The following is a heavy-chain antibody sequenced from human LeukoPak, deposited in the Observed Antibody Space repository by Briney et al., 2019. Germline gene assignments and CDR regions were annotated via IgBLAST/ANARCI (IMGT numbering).Heavy chain of an antibody. CDR1: GGSFSGYY. Sequence: PSETLSLTCAVYGGSFSGYYWSWIRQPPGKGLEWIGYIYYSGNTNYNPSLKSRVTISVDTSKNQFSLKLNSVTAADTAVYYCARETQFSSSWGAFDPWGQGTLVTVSS. D-gene: IGHD6-13*01. J-gene: IGHJ5*02. V-gene: IGHV4-59*01. CDR3: ARETQFSSSWGAFDP. CDR2: IYYSGNT.